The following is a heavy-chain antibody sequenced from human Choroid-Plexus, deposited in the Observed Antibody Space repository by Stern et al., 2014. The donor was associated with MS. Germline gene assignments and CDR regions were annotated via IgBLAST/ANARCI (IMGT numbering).Heavy chain of an antibody. V-gene: IGHV3-30*18. CDR2: VPYDGGNT. D-gene: IGHD2/OR15-2a*01. CDR3: AKDRQYLTYFFDH. CDR1: GFTFGTCA. J-gene: IGHJ5*02. Sequence: VHLVESGGAVVQPGRPLRLSCVASGFTFGTCAMRWVRQAPGTGLEWVAGVPYDGGNTNYADSVLGRFTISRANSPTTLYIQMSSLRPEDTAVYYCAKDRQYLTYFFDHWGQGSLVTVSS.